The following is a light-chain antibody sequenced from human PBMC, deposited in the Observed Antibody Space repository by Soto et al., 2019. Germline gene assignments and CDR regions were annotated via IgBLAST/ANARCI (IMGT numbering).Light chain of an antibody. CDR3: QQSGSSPRT. CDR1: KSVNSGC. J-gene: IGKJ1*01. CDR2: GAS. V-gene: IGKV3-20*01. Sequence: IVLTPSPGTLSLSPGERATLSCRASKSVNSGCLAWYQQKPGHAPMLLVDGASSRATGIPVRFSGSGTGTDFTLTISRLEPEDFAVYYCQQSGSSPRTFGQGTKVDI.